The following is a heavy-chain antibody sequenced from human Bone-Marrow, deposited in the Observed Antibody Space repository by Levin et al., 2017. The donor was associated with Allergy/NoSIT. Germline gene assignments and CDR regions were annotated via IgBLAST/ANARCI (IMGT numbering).Heavy chain of an antibody. CDR3: ARDKRGQWLAN. D-gene: IGHD6-19*01. V-gene: IGHV3-33*01. Sequence: LSLTCAASGFPFSSYGMHWVRQAPGKGLEWVAVIWYDGSNKYYADSVKGRFTISRDNSKNTLYLQMNSLRAEDTAVYYCARDKRGQWLANWGQGTLVTVSS. CDR1: GFPFSSYG. J-gene: IGHJ4*02. CDR2: IWYDGSNK.